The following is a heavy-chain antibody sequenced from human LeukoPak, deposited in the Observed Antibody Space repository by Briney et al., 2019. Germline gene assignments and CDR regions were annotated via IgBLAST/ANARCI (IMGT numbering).Heavy chain of an antibody. CDR3: VREVVVGFDP. J-gene: IGHJ5*02. D-gene: IGHD2-15*01. Sequence: SETLSLTCNVFGEATSSSSCDWGWSRQPPGKGLEWIGNIYDSGDTYYSPSLKSRVSISVDTSKNQFSLKLSSVTAADTAVYYCVREVVVGFDPWGQGILVTVSS. CDR1: GEATSSSSCD. V-gene: IGHV4-39*02. CDR2: IYDSGDT.